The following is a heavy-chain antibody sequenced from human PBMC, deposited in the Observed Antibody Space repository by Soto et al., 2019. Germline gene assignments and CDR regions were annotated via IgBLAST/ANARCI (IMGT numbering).Heavy chain of an antibody. D-gene: IGHD3-22*01. Sequence: EVQLVESGGGLVQPGGSLRLSCAASGFTVSSNYMSWVRQAPGKGLEWVSVIYSGGSTYYADSVKGRFTISRDNSKNGLYVQVNSVRAEDTAVYYCARDYSSGYYYFDDWGQGTLVTVSS. V-gene: IGHV3-66*01. CDR1: GFTVSSNY. CDR2: IYSGGST. J-gene: IGHJ4*02. CDR3: ARDYSSGYYYFDD.